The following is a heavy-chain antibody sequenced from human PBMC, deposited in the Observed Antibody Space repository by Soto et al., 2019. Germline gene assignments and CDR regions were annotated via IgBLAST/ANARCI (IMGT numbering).Heavy chain of an antibody. J-gene: IGHJ6*03. CDR1: GYTFTSYA. Sequence: ASVKVSCKASGYTFTSYAMHWVRQAPGQRLEWMGWINAGNGNTKYSQKFQGRVTITRDTSASTAYMELSSLRSEDTAVYYCARWGVIGSSLYYYYMDVWGKGTTVTVSS. V-gene: IGHV1-3*01. CDR3: ARWGVIGSSLYYYYMDV. CDR2: INAGNGNT. D-gene: IGHD2-21*01.